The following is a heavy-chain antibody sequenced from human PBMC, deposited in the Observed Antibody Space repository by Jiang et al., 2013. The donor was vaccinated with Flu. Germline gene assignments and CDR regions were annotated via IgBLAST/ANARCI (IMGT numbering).Heavy chain of an antibody. CDR1: GYSITSSW. CDR3: ARQGPGYYSSWNVD. CDR2: IDPSDSYA. Sequence: KKPGESLRISCKGSGYSITSSWITWVRQMPGKGLEWMGRIDPSDSYANYSPSCQGHVTISADKSINTAYLQWSSLKASDTAMYYCARQGPGYYSSWNVDWGQGTLVTVSS. D-gene: IGHD6-13*01. J-gene: IGHJ4*02. V-gene: IGHV5-10-1*01.